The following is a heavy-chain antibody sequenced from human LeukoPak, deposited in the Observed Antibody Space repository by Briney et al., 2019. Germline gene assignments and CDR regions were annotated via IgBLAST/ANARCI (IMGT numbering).Heavy chain of an antibody. CDR1: GGSITSRSYY. D-gene: IGHD3-10*01. CDR3: ARRSQWFGELFFDF. Sequence: PSETLSLTCTVSGGSITSRSYYWGWIRQPPGKGLEWIGSIYYSGSTYFNPSLKSRVTISVDTSKNQFSLRLTSVTAADTAVYYCARRSQWFGELFFDFWGQGTLVTVSS. CDR2: IYYSGST. J-gene: IGHJ4*02. V-gene: IGHV4-39*01.